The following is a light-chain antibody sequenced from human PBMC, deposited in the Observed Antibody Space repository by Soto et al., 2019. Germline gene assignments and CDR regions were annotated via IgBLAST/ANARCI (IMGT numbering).Light chain of an antibody. J-gene: IGLJ2*01. CDR1: NIGSKS. Sequence: SSELTQPPSVSVAPGKTARITCGGNNIGSKSVHWYQQKPGQAPVLVIYYDSDRPSGIPERFSGSNSGNTATLTISRVEAGDEADYYCQGWDSSSDHGNVVFGGGTKLTVL. CDR3: QGWDSSSDHGNVV. CDR2: YDS. V-gene: IGLV3-21*04.